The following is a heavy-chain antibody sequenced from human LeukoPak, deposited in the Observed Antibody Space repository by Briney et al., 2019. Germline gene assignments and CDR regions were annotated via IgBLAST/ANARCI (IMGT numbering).Heavy chain of an antibody. J-gene: IGHJ4*02. Sequence: PGGSLRLSCAASGFTFSSYGMHWVRQAPGKGLEWVAFIRYDGTNKYYADSVKGRFTISRDNSKNTLYLQMNSLRAEDTAVYYCAKKYSRPRYYFDYWGKGTLVTVSS. V-gene: IGHV3-30*02. D-gene: IGHD6-6*01. CDR2: IRYDGTNK. CDR1: GFTFSSYG. CDR3: AKKYSRPRYYFDY.